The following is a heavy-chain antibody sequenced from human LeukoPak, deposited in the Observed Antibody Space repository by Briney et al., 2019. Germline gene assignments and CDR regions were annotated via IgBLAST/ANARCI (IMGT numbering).Heavy chain of an antibody. CDR3: AKGIGAAGPFDY. CDR2: ISSGGTTI. V-gene: IGHV3-11*01. J-gene: IGHJ4*02. D-gene: IGHD6-13*01. Sequence: PGGSLRLSCTASGFTFSDYYMSWIRQAPGKGLEWVSYISSGGTTIYYADSVKGRFTISRDNAKSSLYLQMDSLRDEDTAVYYCAKGIGAAGPFDYWGQGTLVTVSS. CDR1: GFTFSDYY.